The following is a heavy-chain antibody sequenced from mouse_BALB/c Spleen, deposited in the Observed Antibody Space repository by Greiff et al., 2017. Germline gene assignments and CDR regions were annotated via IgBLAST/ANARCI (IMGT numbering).Heavy chain of an antibody. CDR3: ARGLLRSWFAY. Sequence: VQLHQPGAELVMPGASVKMSCKASGYTFTDYWMHWVKQRPGQGLEWIGAIDTSDSYTSYNQKFKGKATLTVDESSSTAYMQLSSLTSEDSAVYYCARGLLRSWFAYWGQGTLVTVSA. V-gene: IGHV1-69*01. CDR1: GYTFTDYW. CDR2: IDTSDSYT. J-gene: IGHJ3*01. D-gene: IGHD1-1*01.